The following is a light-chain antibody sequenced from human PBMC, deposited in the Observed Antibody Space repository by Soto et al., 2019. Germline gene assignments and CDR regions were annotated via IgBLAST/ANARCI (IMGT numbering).Light chain of an antibody. CDR3: AAWDDSLNGHV. CDR2: TNY. J-gene: IGLJ1*01. Sequence: QSVVSQPRSASGTPWQKVNTSYYGSSSNIGTNPVNWYQQLPGTAPKLLIYTNYQRPSGVPDRFSGSKSGTSASLAISGLQSEDEADYYCAAWDDSLNGHVFGTGTEVTVL. CDR1: SSNIGTNP. V-gene: IGLV1-44*01.